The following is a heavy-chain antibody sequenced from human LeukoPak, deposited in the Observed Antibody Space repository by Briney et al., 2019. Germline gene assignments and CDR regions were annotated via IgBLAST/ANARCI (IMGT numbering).Heavy chain of an antibody. CDR1: GFSFSDYE. D-gene: IGHD5-24*01. CDR3: ARDGRDGYKNDYYHMDV. V-gene: IGHV3-48*03. J-gene: IGHJ6*03. CDR2: ITSSGSTI. Sequence: GGSLRLSCVASGFSFSDYEMNWVRQAPGKGLEWVSHITSSGSTIYYADSVRGRFYTSRDNAKNSLYLQMNSLRAEDTAVYFCARDGRDGYKNDYYHMDVWGKGTRVTVSS.